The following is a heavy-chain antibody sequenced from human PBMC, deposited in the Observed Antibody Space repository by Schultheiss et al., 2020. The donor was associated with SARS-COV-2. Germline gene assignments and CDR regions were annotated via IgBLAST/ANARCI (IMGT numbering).Heavy chain of an antibody. CDR3: ARGYSYGYPQFDP. V-gene: IGHV4-61*02. J-gene: IGHJ5*02. CDR2: IYTSGST. Sequence: SETLSLTCTVSGGSISSGSYYWSWIRQPAGKGLEWIGRIYTSGSTNYNPSLKSRVTISVDTSKNQFSLKLSSVTAADTAVYYCARGYSYGYPQFDPWGQGTLVTVSS. D-gene: IGHD5-18*01. CDR1: GGSISSGSYY.